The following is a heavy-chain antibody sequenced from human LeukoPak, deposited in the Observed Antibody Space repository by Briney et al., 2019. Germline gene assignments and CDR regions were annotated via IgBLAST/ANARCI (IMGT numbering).Heavy chain of an antibody. CDR3: ARDSAVYYDILTGYYAWGDFDY. CDR1: GYTFTGYY. Sequence: ASVKVSCKASGYTFTGYYMHWVRQAPGQGIEWMGWINPNSGGTNYAQKFQGRVTMTRDTSISTAYMELSRLRSDDTAVYYCARDSAVYYDILTGYYAWGDFDYWGQGTLVTVSS. V-gene: IGHV1-2*02. D-gene: IGHD3-9*01. J-gene: IGHJ4*02. CDR2: INPNSGGT.